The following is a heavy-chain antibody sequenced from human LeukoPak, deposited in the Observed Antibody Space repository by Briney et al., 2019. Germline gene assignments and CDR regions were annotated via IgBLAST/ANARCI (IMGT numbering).Heavy chain of an antibody. J-gene: IGHJ5*02. CDR3: ARDSPAMGKNWFDP. D-gene: IGHD2-2*01. CDR1: GGSISSGDYY. V-gene: IGHV4-30-4*02. CDR2: IYYSGST. Sequence: PSETLSLTCTVSGGSISSGDYYWSWIRQPPGKGLEWIGYIYYSGSTYYNPSLKSRVTISVDTSKNQFSLRLSSVTAADTAVYYCARDSPAMGKNWFDPWGQGTLVTVSS.